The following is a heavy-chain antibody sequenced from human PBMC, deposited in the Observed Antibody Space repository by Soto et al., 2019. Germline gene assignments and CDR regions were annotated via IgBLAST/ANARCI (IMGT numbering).Heavy chain of an antibody. CDR1: GFTFSSYG. J-gene: IGHJ4*02. CDR2: ISYDGSNK. D-gene: IGHD6-13*01. CDR3: AKGGQQQLVWGYFDY. V-gene: IGHV3-30*18. Sequence: VQLVESGGGVVQPGRSLRLSCAASGFTFSSYGMHWVRQAPGKGLEWVAVISYDGSNKYYADSVKGRFTISRDNSKNTLYLQMNSLRAEDTAVYYCAKGGQQQLVWGYFDYWGQGTLVTVSS.